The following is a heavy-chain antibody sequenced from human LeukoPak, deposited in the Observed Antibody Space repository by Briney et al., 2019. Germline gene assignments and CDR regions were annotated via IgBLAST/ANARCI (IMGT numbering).Heavy chain of an antibody. CDR1: GGSISSYY. V-gene: IGHV4-59*01. Sequence: SETLSLTCTVSGGSISSYYWSWIRQPPGKGLEWIGFIYSSGSSNYNPSLKSRVTISVDTSKNQFSLRLTSVTAAGTAVYYCARDPSYGYFDYWGQGTLVTVSS. CDR3: ARDPSYGYFDY. J-gene: IGHJ4*02. CDR2: IYSSGSS. D-gene: IGHD3-10*01.